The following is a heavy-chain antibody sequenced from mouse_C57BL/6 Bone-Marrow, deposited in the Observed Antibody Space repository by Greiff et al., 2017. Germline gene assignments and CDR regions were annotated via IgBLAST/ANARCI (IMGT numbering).Heavy chain of an antibody. D-gene: IGHD1-1*01. CDR1: GYSITSGYY. CDR3: AREGYYYGSSPYYCDY. J-gene: IGHJ2*01. Sequence: DVQLQESGPGLVKPSQSLSLTCSVTGYSITSGYYWNWIRQFPGNKLERMGYISYDGSNNYNPSLKNRISIPRATPKNPFFLKLSSVNTENTATKYWAREGYYYGSSPYYCDYWGQGTTLTVSS. V-gene: IGHV3-6*01. CDR2: ISYDGSN.